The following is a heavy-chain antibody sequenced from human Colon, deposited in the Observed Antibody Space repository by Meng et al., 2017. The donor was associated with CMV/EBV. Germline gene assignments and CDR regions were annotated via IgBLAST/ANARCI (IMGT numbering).Heavy chain of an antibody. V-gene: IGHV4-34*01. D-gene: IGHD3-3*01. CDR3: AREAGPFFGVIVYDS. Sequence: QVQLQQWGAGRLKTSETLSLPCCVSGGSLSGYYWTWIRQSPGKGLEWIGEINQSGSTNYNPSLKSRVTVSVDTSKNQFSLRVTSVTAADSALYYCAREAGPFFGVIVYDSWGQGTLVTVSS. CDR2: INQSGST. CDR1: GGSLSGYY. J-gene: IGHJ4*02.